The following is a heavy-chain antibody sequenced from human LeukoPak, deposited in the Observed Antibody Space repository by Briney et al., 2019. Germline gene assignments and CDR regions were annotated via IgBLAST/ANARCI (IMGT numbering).Heavy chain of an antibody. CDR3: ARATSVAEAFDI. J-gene: IGHJ3*02. V-gene: IGHV3-33*01. CDR2: IWYDGSNK. Sequence: GGSLRLSCATSGFTFSSYGMHWVRQAPGKGLEWVAVIWYDGSNKYYADSVKGRFTFSRDNSKNTLYLQMNSLRDEDTAVYYCARATSVAEAFDIWGQGTMVTVSS. D-gene: IGHD6-19*01. CDR1: GFTFSSYG.